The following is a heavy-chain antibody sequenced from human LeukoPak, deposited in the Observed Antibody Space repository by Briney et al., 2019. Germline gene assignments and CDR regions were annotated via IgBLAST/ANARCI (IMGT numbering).Heavy chain of an antibody. D-gene: IGHD1-14*01. CDR3: AKGCQCPSGLSSWFDP. CDR1: GFTFTNYG. Sequence: PGRSLRLSCSASGFTFTNYGMSWVRQAPGKGLEWVAGLSGNGDGQFYADSVEGRFTISRDISNNIWYLQMNSLRAEDTAVYYCAKGCQCPSGLSSWFDPRGQGTLVAVSS. J-gene: IGHJ5*02. V-gene: IGHV3-23*01. CDR2: LSGNGDGQ.